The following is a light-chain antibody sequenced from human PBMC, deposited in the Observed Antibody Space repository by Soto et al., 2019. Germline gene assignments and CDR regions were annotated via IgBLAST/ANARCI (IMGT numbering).Light chain of an antibody. CDR2: ETY. Sequence: QSVLTQPPSVSAAPGQRVTISCSGDDSNIGSNHVSWHQQLPGTAPKLLIYETYKRPSGIPDRFSASKSGTSVTLVITGLQTGDEADYYCGTWDSSLSAGVFGGGTKSPS. V-gene: IGLV1-51*02. CDR1: DSNIGSNH. J-gene: IGLJ3*02. CDR3: GTWDSSLSAGV.